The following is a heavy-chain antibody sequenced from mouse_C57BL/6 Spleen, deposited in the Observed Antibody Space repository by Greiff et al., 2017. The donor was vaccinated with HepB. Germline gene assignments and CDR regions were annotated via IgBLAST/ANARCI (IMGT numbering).Heavy chain of an antibody. CDR1: GFTFSDYY. CDR2: INYDGSST. V-gene: IGHV5-16*01. CDR3: AREEDGAWFAY. Sequence: EVMLVESAGGLVQPGSSMKLSCTASGFTFSDYYMAWVRQVPEKGLEWVANINYDGSSTYYLDSLKSRFIISRDNAKNILYLQMSSLKSEDTATYYCAREEDGAWFAYWGQGTLVTVSA. J-gene: IGHJ3*01.